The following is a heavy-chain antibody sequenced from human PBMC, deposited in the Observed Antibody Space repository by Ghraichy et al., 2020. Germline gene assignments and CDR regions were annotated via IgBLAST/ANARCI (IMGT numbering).Heavy chain of an antibody. CDR3: ARVSTVVTPWYFDL. CDR1: GFTFSSYA. V-gene: IGHV3-30-3*01. D-gene: IGHD4-23*01. J-gene: IGHJ2*01. Sequence: LSLTCAASGFTFSSYAMHWVRQAPGKGLEWVAVISYDGSNKYYADSVKGRFTISRDNSKNTLYLQMNSLRAEDTAVYYCARVSTVVTPWYFDLWGRGTLVTVSS. CDR2: ISYDGSNK.